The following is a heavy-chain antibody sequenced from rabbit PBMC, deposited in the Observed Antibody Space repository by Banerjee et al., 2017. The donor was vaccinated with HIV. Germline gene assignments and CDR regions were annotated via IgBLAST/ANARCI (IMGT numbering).Heavy chain of an antibody. CDR1: GIDFSNYG. V-gene: IGHV1S43*01. Sequence: QSLEESGGDLVKPGASLTLTCTASGIDFSNYGISWVRQAPGKGLEWIACIDAGSSGRTWYASWVNGRFTISRSTSLNTVDLQVSSLTVADTATYFCARDNAAYAGYGDETRLDLWGQGTLVTVS. J-gene: IGHJ3*01. D-gene: IGHD7-1*01. CDR3: ARDNAAYAGYGDETRLDL. CDR2: IDAGSSGRT.